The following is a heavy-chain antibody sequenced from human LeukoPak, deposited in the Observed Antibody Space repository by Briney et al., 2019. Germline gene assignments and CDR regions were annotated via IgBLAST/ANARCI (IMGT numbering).Heavy chain of an antibody. CDR2: IKQDGSEK. V-gene: IGHV3-7*03. CDR3: ARDYCSGGSCWIFPGTLFDY. J-gene: IGHJ4*02. Sequence: PGGSLRLSCAASGFTFSHYWMSWVRQAPGEGLEWVANIKQDGSEKYYVDSVKGRFTISRDNAKNSLYLQMNSLRAEDTAVYYCARDYCSGGSCWIFPGTLFDYWGQGTLVTVSS. D-gene: IGHD2-15*01. CDR1: GFTFSHYW.